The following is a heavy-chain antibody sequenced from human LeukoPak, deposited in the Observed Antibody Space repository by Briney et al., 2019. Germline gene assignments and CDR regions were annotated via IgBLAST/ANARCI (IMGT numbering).Heavy chain of an antibody. Sequence: SETLSLTCAVYGGSFSGYYWSWIRQPPGKGLEWIGEINHSGSTNYNPSLKSRVTISVDTSKNQFSLKLSSVTAADTAVYYCARGPIKVAQRFDPWGQGTLVTVSS. CDR1: GGSFSGYY. V-gene: IGHV4-34*01. D-gene: IGHD5-12*01. J-gene: IGHJ5*02. CDR3: ARGPIKVAQRFDP. CDR2: INHSGST.